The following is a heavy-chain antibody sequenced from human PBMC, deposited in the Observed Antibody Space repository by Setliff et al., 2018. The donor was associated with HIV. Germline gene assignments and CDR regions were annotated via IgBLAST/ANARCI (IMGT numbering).Heavy chain of an antibody. J-gene: IGHJ3*02. CDR3: ARGADMVHDAFDI. D-gene: IGHD3-10*01. Sequence: SETLSLTCTVSGGSITSSNSYWGWIRQSPGKGLEWIGSIYYNGHTSYNPSLQSRVTISVDRSQNQFSLKLSSVTAADTAVYYCARGADMVHDAFDIWGQGTMVTVSS. CDR2: IYYNGHT. CDR1: GGSITSSNSY. V-gene: IGHV4-39*01.